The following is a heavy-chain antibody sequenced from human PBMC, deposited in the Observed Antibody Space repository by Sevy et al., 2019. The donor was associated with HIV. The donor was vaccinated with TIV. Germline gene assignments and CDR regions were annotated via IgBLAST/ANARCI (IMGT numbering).Heavy chain of an antibody. CDR1: GFSFSTYW. J-gene: IGHJ4*02. CDR2: MNQDGTER. V-gene: IGHV3-7*01. D-gene: IGHD3-16*01. CDR3: VREGLGGFSYSLDC. Sequence: LSLTCAASGFSFSTYWMTWVRQTPGKGLEWVATMNQDGTERDYVDSVKGRFTISRDNTKTSLFLQMNSLSAEDTGGYYCVREGLGGFSYSLDCWGQGTLVTVSS.